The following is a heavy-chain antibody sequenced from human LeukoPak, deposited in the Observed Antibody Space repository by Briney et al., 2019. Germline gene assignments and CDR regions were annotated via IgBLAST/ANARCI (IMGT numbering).Heavy chain of an antibody. V-gene: IGHV3-48*04. Sequence: GGSLRLSCAASGFTFSTYSMNWVRQAPGKGLEWVSFIDSSSRTTFYANSVKGRFTISRDNAKNSLFLQMNSLRAEDTAVYFCARRVPSQVITDYFDYWGQGTLVTVSS. D-gene: IGHD3-16*01. CDR2: IDSSSRTT. CDR1: GFTFSTYS. J-gene: IGHJ4*02. CDR3: ARRVPSQVITDYFDY.